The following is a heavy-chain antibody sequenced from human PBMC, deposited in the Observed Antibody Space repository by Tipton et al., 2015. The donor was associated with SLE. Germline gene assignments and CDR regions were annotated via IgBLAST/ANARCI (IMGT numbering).Heavy chain of an antibody. D-gene: IGHD2-15*01. V-gene: IGHV4-34*01. CDR2: INHNGDT. Sequence: TLSLTCSVSGGSFRGHFWSWIRQPPGKGLEWIGEINHNGDTNYNPSLEGRATLSVDTSRNQFSLKLRSVTAADTSTYYCARAPSCSGASCYAFDFWGQGTLLTVSS. J-gene: IGHJ3*01. CDR3: ARAPSCSGASCYAFDF. CDR1: GGSFRGHF.